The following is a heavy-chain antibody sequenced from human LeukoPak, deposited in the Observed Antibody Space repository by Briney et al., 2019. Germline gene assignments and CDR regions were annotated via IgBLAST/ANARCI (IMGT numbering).Heavy chain of an antibody. Sequence: ASVKVSCKASGYTFTGFYIHWVRQAPGQGLEWMGWINPNSGGTKYAQRFQGRVTMTRDTSISTAYMELNSLRSDDTAVYYCARAEKPNWGNYYYYCMDVWGKGTTVTVSS. J-gene: IGHJ6*03. CDR1: GYTFTGFY. V-gene: IGHV1-2*02. CDR3: ARAEKPNWGNYYYYCMDV. CDR2: INPNSGGT. D-gene: IGHD7-27*01.